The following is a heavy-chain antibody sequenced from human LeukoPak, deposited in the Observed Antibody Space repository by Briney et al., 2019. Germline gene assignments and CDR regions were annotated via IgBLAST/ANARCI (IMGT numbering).Heavy chain of an antibody. J-gene: IGHJ5*02. D-gene: IGHD6-19*01. V-gene: IGHV1-69*13. CDR3: ARESVAGKRFDP. CDR1: GGTFSSYA. Sequence: SVKVSCKASGGTFSSYAISWVRQAPGQGLEWMGGIIPIFGTANYAQKFQGRVTITADESTGTAYMELSSLRSEDTAVYYCARESVAGKRFDPWGQGTLVTVSS. CDR2: IIPIFGTA.